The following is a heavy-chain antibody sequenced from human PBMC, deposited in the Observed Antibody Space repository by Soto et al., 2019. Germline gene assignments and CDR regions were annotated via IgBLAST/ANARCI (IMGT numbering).Heavy chain of an antibody. D-gene: IGHD5-18*01. CDR2: ISASGYSA. V-gene: IGHV3-23*01. J-gene: IGHJ4*02. CDR1: GLAFSNYA. CDR3: AKGEQLWGPFDH. Sequence: EAHFLESGGGLVQPGGSLRLSCAASGLAFSNYAISWVRQAPGKGLEWVSTISASGYSAYYGGAVKGRFTTSRDNSKSTLYLQMNRLRADDTAVYYCAKGEQLWGPFDHWGQGTQVTVSS.